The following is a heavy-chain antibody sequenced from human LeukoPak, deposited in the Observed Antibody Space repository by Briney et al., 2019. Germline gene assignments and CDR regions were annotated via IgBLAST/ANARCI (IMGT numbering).Heavy chain of an antibody. Sequence: GGSLRLSCAASGFTFSNYWMNWVRQGPGKGLEWVSYISSSSTTIYYADSVKGRFTISRDNAKNSLYLQMDNLGDEDTATYYCKRDVSGYPYWGQGTLVTVSS. CDR3: KRDVSGYPY. CDR2: ISSSSTTI. V-gene: IGHV3-48*02. D-gene: IGHD5-12*01. J-gene: IGHJ4*02. CDR1: GFTFSNYW.